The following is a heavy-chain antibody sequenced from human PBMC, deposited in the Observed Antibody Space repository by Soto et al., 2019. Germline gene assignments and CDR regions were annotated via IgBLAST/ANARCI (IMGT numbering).Heavy chain of an antibody. J-gene: IGHJ6*02. Sequence: ASGKVSCKASGYTFTSYGISWVRQAPGQGLEWMGWISAYNGNTNYAQKLQGRVTMTTDTSTSTAYMELRSLRSDDTAVYYCARDRYCSGGSCLLNYYYGMDVWGQGTTVTVSS. D-gene: IGHD2-15*01. CDR3: ARDRYCSGGSCLLNYYYGMDV. V-gene: IGHV1-18*01. CDR1: GYTFTSYG. CDR2: ISAYNGNT.